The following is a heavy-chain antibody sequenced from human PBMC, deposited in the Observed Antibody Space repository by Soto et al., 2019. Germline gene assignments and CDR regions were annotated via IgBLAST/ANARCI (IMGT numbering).Heavy chain of an antibody. CDR3: AKEGGWLAHNWFDP. J-gene: IGHJ5*02. CDR1: GFTFSSYG. CDR2: ISYDGSNK. Sequence: QVQLVESGRGVVQPGRSLRLSCAASGFTFSSYGMHWVRQAPGKGLEWVAVISYDGSNKYYADSVKGRFTISRDNSKNTLYLQMNSLRAEDTAVYYCAKEGGWLAHNWFDPWGQGTLVTVSS. D-gene: IGHD6-19*01. V-gene: IGHV3-30*18.